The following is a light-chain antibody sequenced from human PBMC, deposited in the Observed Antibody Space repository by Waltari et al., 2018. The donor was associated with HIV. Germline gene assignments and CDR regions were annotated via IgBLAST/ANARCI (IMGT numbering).Light chain of an antibody. CDR2: GNS. Sequence: QSVLTQPPSVSGAPGQRVTTSCTGSSSNIGGGSDVHWYQPLPGTAPKPLIYGNSNRPSGVPDRFSGSKSGTSAALAITGLQAEDEADYYCQSYDSSLVFGGGTKLTVL. CDR3: QSYDSSLV. CDR1: SSNIGGGSD. V-gene: IGLV1-40*01. J-gene: IGLJ2*01.